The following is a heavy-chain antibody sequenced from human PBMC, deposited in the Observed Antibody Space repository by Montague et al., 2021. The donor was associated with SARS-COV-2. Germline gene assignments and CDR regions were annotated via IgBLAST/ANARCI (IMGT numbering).Heavy chain of an antibody. CDR3: ARGLDYYDFWSGYYPAYWYFDL. D-gene: IGHD3-3*01. V-gene: IGHV4-4*07. Sequence: SETLSLTCTVPGGSISSYYWSWIRQPAGKGLEWIGRIYTSGSTNYNPSLKSRVTMSVDTSKNQFSLKLSSVTAADTAVYYCARGLDYYDFWSGYYPAYWYFDLWGRGTLVTVSS. J-gene: IGHJ2*01. CDR1: GGSISSYY. CDR2: IYTSGST.